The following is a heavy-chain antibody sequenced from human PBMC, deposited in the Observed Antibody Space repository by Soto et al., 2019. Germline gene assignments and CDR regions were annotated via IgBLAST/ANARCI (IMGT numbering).Heavy chain of an antibody. V-gene: IGHV3-7*03. CDR3: AKAAPGIVVVPAASFDY. CDR2: IKQDGSEK. J-gene: IGHJ4*02. Sequence: PGGSLRLSCAASGFTFSSYWMSWVRQAPGKGLEWVANIKQDGSEKYYVDSVKGRFTISRDNSENTLYLQMNILRAEDTAVYYCAKAAPGIVVVPAASFDYWGQGTLVTVSS. D-gene: IGHD2-2*01. CDR1: GFTFSSYW.